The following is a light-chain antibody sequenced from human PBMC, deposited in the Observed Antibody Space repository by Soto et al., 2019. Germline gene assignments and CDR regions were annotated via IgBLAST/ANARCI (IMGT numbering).Light chain of an antibody. CDR1: QFVSSN. Sequence: EKVMTQSPLTLSVSPGERATLSCRASQFVSSNLAWYQQKPGQAPRLLIYDASTRATGLPARFSGSGSGTEFTLTISSLQSEDFAFYYCQQYNDWPLYTFGQGTKLEIK. V-gene: IGKV3-15*01. J-gene: IGKJ2*01. CDR3: QQYNDWPLYT. CDR2: DAS.